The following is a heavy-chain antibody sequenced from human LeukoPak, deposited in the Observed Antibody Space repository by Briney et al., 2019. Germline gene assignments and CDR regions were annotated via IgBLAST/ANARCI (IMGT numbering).Heavy chain of an antibody. CDR3: ARAGSSGYYRDFDY. V-gene: IGHV1-8*01. CDR1: GYTFTSYD. J-gene: IGHJ4*02. CDR2: MNPNSGNT. Sequence: ASVKVSCKASGYTFTSYDINWVRQATGQRLEWMGWMNPNSGNTGYAQKFQGRVTMTRNTSISTAYMELSSLRSEDTAVYYCARAGSSGYYRDFDYWGQGTLVTVSS. D-gene: IGHD3-22*01.